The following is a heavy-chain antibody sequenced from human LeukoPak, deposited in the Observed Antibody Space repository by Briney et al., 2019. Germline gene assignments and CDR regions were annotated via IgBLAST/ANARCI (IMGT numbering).Heavy chain of an antibody. V-gene: IGHV3-30-3*01. Sequence: PGRSLRLSCAASGFTFSSYAMHWVRQAPGKGLEWVAVISYDGSNKYYADSVKGRFTISRDNSKNTLYLQMNSLRAEDTAVYYCARGHYYGSGSYYWAFYYYYGMDVWGQGTTVTVSS. D-gene: IGHD3-10*01. CDR2: ISYDGSNK. CDR1: GFTFSSYA. J-gene: IGHJ6*02. CDR3: ARGHYYGSGSYYWAFYYYYGMDV.